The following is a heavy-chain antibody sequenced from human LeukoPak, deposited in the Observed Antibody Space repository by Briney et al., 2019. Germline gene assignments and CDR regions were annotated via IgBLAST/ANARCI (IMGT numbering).Heavy chain of an antibody. Sequence: PSGTLSLTCAVSGGSISSSNWWSWVRQPPGKGLEWIGEIYHSESTNYNPSLKSRVTISVDKSKNQFSLKLSSVTAADTAVYYCARSPPATDYYDSSGYPYYFDYWGQGTLVTVSA. CDR3: ARSPPATDYYDSSGYPYYFDY. CDR2: IYHSEST. D-gene: IGHD3-22*01. J-gene: IGHJ4*02. CDR1: GGSISSSNW. V-gene: IGHV4-4*02.